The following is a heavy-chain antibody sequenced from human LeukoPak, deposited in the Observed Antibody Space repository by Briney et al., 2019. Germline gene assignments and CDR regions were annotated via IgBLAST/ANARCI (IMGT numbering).Heavy chain of an antibody. CDR1: GDSISGYY. D-gene: IGHD6-19*01. CDR2: INHSGST. CDR3: ARLHYYPRIAVGRAMDV. V-gene: IGHV4-34*01. J-gene: IGHJ6*03. Sequence: SETLSLTCTVSGDSISGYYWSWIRQPPGKGLEWIGEINHSGSTNYNPSLKSRVTTSVDTSKNQFSLKLSSVTAADTAVYYCARLHYYPRIAVGRAMDVWGKGTTVTISS.